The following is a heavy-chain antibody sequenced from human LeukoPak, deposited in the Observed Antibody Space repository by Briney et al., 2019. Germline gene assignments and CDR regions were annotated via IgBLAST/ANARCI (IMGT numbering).Heavy chain of an antibody. D-gene: IGHD3-16*01. CDR1: GGSFSGYY. CDR2: INHSGST. V-gene: IGHV4-34*01. CDR3: ARRKYYDYVWGSHNFDY. J-gene: IGHJ4*02. Sequence: SETLSLTCAVYGGSFSGYYWSWIRQPPGKGLEWIGEINHSGSTNYNPSLKSRVTISVDTSKNQFSLKLSSVTAADTAVYYCARRKYYDYVWGSHNFDYWGQGTLVTVSS.